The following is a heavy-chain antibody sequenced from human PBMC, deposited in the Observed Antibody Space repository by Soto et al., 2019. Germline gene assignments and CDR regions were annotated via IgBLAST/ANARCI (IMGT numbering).Heavy chain of an antibody. Sequence: EVQLLESGGGLLQSGGSLRLSCAASGFTFSSYAMSWVRQAPGKGLEWVSAISGSGGSTYYADSVKGRFTISRDNSKKEQYLQTHSLRVEDMAVEYSAKDRAARDSSAWYVYCFDSWGQGTLVTVSS. D-gene: IGHD6-19*01. CDR2: ISGSGGST. CDR3: AKDRAARDSSAWYVYCFDS. J-gene: IGHJ4*02. V-gene: IGHV3-23*01. CDR1: GFTFSSYA.